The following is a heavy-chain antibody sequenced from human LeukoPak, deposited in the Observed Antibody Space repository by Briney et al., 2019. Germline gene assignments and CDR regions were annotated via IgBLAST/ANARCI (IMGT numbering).Heavy chain of an antibody. D-gene: IGHD3-22*01. J-gene: IGHJ6*02. V-gene: IGHV1-2*02. CDR2: INPNTGGT. CDR1: GYTFTGYY. Sequence: ASVKVSCKASGYTFTGYYMHWVRQAPGQGLEWMGWINPNTGGTNFAQKFQGRVTMTRDTSISTAYMELSRLRSDDTAVYYCARGGYGGYYYYGMDVWGQGTTVTLSS. CDR3: ARGGYGGYYYYGMDV.